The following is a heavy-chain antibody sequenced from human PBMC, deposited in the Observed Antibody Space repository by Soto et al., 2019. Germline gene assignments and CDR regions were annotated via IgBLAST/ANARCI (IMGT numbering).Heavy chain of an antibody. Sequence: ASVKVSCKASGYTFTSFGIHWVRQAPGQRLEWMGWINPGNGDAKYSQKFQGRVAITRDTSATTAYMELSGLTSEDTTIYYCARDTDSSSDYWGQGTLVTVSS. J-gene: IGHJ4*02. CDR1: GYTFTSFG. CDR3: ARDTDSSSDY. D-gene: IGHD3-22*01. CDR2: INPGNGDA. V-gene: IGHV1-3*01.